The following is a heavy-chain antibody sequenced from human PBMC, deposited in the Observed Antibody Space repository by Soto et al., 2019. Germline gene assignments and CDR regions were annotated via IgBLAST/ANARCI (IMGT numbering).Heavy chain of an antibody. CDR3: VKSRGGNNFDFFD. CDR1: GFTFSSYT. D-gene: IGHD5-12*01. V-gene: IGHV3-64D*06. CDR2: IRGNGDSP. Sequence: LRLSCSASGFTFSSYTMHWVRQAPGKGLDYVSGIRGNGDSPFYADSVKGRFTISRDNSKNALYLLMSSLSADDTAVYYCVKSRGGNNFDFFDWGQGALVTVSS. J-gene: IGHJ4*02.